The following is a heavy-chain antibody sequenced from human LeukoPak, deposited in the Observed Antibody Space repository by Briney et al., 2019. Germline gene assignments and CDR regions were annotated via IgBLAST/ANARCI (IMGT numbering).Heavy chain of an antibody. CDR3: AKGDPPTYYDILTGQDY. D-gene: IGHD3-9*01. CDR1: GFTFSSYA. Sequence: PGGSLRLSCAASGFTFSSYAMSWVRQAPGKGLEWVAGISAGGGRTYYADSVKGRFTTSRDNSKNMLYLQLNSLRAEDTAVYYCAKGDPPTYYDILTGQDYWGQGTLVTVSS. CDR2: ISAGGGRT. V-gene: IGHV3-23*01. J-gene: IGHJ4*02.